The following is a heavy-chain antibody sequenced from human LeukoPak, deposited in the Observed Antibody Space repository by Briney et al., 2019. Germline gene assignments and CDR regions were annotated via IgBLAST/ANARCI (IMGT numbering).Heavy chain of an antibody. D-gene: IGHD5-18*01. Sequence: SVKVSCKASGCTFSSYTISWLRQAPGQGLEWMGRIIPIIGIANYAQKFQGRVTITADKSTSTAYMELSSLRSEDTAVYYCARVSVSYGYFDYWGQGTLVTVSS. CDR2: IIPIIGIA. CDR3: ARVSVSYGYFDY. V-gene: IGHV1-69*02. CDR1: GCTFSSYT. J-gene: IGHJ4*02.